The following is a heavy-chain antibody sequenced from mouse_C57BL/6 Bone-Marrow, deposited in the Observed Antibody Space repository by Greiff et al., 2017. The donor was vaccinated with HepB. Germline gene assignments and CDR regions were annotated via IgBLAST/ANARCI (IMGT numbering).Heavy chain of an antibody. J-gene: IGHJ1*03. CDR1: GYTFTSYW. CDR2: INPSNGGT. D-gene: IGHD1-1*01. V-gene: IGHV1-53*01. CDR3: ARRKIDAPYYYGSSYWYFDV. Sequence: QVQLQQPGTELVKPGASVKLSCKASGYTFTSYWMHWVKQRPGQGLEWIGNINPSNGGTNYNEKFKSKATLTVDKSSSTAYMQLSSLTSEDSAVYYGARRKIDAPYYYGSSYWYFDVWGTGTTVTVSS.